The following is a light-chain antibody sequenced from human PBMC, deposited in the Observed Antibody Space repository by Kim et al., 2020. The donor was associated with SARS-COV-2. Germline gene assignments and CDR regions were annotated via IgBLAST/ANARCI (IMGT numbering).Light chain of an antibody. CDR1: QGISSY. V-gene: IGKV3-11*01. Sequence: EIVLTQSPATLSLSPGERATLSCRASQGISSYLAWYQQKPGQPPRLLIYDASNRATGIPARFSGSGSGTDFTLTISSLEPEDFAVYYCQQRSNFGQGTRLEIK. J-gene: IGKJ5*01. CDR2: DAS. CDR3: QQRSN.